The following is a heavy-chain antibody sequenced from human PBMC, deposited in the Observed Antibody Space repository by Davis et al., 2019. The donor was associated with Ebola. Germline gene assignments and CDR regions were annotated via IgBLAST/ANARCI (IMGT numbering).Heavy chain of an antibody. CDR3: ARDLEGRDSSSWSYYYYYMDV. J-gene: IGHJ6*03. CDR2: INPNSGGT. D-gene: IGHD6-13*01. V-gene: IGHV1-2*02. Sequence: ASVKVSCKASGYTFTDYYMHWVRQAPGQGLEWLGWINPNSGGTNYAQKFQGRVTMTRETSISTAYMELSRLRSDDTAVYYCARDLEGRDSSSWSYYYYYMDVWGKGTTVTVSS. CDR1: GYTFTDYY.